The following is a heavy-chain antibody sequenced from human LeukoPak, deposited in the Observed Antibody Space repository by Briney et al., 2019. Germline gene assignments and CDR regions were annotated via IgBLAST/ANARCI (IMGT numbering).Heavy chain of an antibody. V-gene: IGHV3-11*06. J-gene: IGHJ4*02. D-gene: IGHD3-22*01. CDR2: ISSSSSYT. CDR1: GFTFSDYY. Sequence: PGGSLILSCAASGFTFSDYYMSWIRPAQGKGLEWVSYISSSSSYTNYADSVKGRFTISRDNAKNSLYLQMNSLRAEDTAVYYCARALYYDSSIDYWGQGTLVTVSS. CDR3: ARALYYDSSIDY.